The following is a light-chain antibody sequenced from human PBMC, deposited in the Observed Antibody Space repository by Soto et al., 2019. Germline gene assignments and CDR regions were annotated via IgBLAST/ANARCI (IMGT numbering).Light chain of an antibody. CDR3: QQYNNLPLT. CDR2: GAS. J-gene: IGKJ4*01. CDR1: QSVSSN. Sequence: EIVMTQSPATLSVSPGERATLSCRASQSVSSNLAWYQQKPGQAPRLLIYGASTRATGIPARFSGSGSGTEFTLTISSLQSEDFAVYYCQQYNNLPLTFGGGAEVDIK. V-gene: IGKV3-15*01.